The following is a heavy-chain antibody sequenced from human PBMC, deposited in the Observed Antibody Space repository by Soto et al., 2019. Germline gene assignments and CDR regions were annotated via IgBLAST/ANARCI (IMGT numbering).Heavy chain of an antibody. Sequence: GESLKISCKGSGYSFTSYWIGWVRQMPGKGLEWIGIIYPYDSDTRYSPSFQGRVTISADKSISTAYLHWSSLQASDTALYYCATYDGANYNDAFDVWGQGTMVTVSS. CDR2: IYPYDSDT. CDR1: GYSFTSYW. J-gene: IGHJ3*01. CDR3: ATYDGANYNDAFDV. D-gene: IGHD1-7*01. V-gene: IGHV5-51*01.